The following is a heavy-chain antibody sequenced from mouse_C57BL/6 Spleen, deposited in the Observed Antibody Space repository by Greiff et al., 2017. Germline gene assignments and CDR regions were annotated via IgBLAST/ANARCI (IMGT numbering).Heavy chain of an antibody. CDR1: GYTFTSYW. J-gene: IGHJ4*01. V-gene: IGHV1-69*01. Sequence: QVQLQQPGAELVMPGASVKLSCKASGYTFTSYWLHWVKQRPGQGLEWIGEIDPSDSYTNYNQKFKGKSTLTVDKSSSTAYMQLSSLTSEDSAVYYCARRGDDYGWGYYAMDYWGQGTSVTVSS. D-gene: IGHD2-4*01. CDR3: ARRGDDYGWGYYAMDY. CDR2: IDPSDSYT.